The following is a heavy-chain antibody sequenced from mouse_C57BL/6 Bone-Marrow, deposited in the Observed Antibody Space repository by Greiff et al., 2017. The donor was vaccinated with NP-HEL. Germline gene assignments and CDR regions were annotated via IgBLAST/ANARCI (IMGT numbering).Heavy chain of an antibody. D-gene: IGHD2-4*01. CDR2: IDPANGNT. J-gene: IGHJ2*01. V-gene: IGHV14-3*01. CDR1: GFNIKNTY. Sequence: VQLQQSVAELVRPGASVKLSCTASGFNIKNTYMHWVKQRPEQGLEWIGRIDPANGNTKYAPKFQGKATITADTSSNTAYLQLSSLTSEDTAIYYCVRATGYDYDEYYFDYWGQGTTPTVSS. CDR3: VRATGYDYDEYYFDY.